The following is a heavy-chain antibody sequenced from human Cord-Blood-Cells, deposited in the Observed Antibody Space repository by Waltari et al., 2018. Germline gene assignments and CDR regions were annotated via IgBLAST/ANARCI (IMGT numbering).Heavy chain of an antibody. CDR1: GFTFSSFE. Sequence: EVQLVESGGGLVQPGGSLRLSCAASGFTFSSFEINSVRQAPGKGLEWVSYISSSGSTIYYADSVKGRFTISRDNAKNSLYLQMNSLRAEDTAVYYCARVGANDAFDIWGQGTMVTVSS. CDR2: ISSSGSTI. CDR3: ARVGANDAFDI. D-gene: IGHD1-26*01. V-gene: IGHV3-48*03. J-gene: IGHJ3*02.